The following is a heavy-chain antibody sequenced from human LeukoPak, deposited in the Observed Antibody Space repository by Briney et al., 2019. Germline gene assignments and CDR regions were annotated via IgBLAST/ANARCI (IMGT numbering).Heavy chain of an antibody. J-gene: IGHJ4*02. CDR2: INPSGGST. V-gene: IGHV1-46*01. Sequence: HWASVTVSCKASGYTFTSYYMHWVRQAPGQGLEWMGIINPSGGSTSYAQKFQGRVTMTRDTSTSTVYMELSSLRSEDTAVYYCARISSGQKSVYWGQGTLVTVSS. D-gene: IGHD3-22*01. CDR1: GYTFTSYY. CDR3: ARISSGQKSVY.